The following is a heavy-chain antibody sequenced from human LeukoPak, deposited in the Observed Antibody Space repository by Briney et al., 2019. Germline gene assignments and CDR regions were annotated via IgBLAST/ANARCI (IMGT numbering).Heavy chain of an antibody. V-gene: IGHV3-23*01. Sequence: GGSLRLSCAASGFTFSSYAMSWVRQAPGKGLEWVSAISGSGGSTYYADSVKGRFTISRDNSKNTLYLQMNSLRAEDTAVYYCAKAVPAARGYYYYGMDVWGQGTTVTVSS. J-gene: IGHJ6*02. CDR2: ISGSGGST. CDR3: AKAVPAARGYYYYGMDV. D-gene: IGHD2-2*01. CDR1: GFTFSSYA.